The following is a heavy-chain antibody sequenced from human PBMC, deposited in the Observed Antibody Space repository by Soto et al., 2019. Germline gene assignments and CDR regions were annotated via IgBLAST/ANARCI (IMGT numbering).Heavy chain of an antibody. J-gene: IGHJ6*02. CDR2: ISGSGGSA. CDR3: VRWSVGATGYYYGMDV. Sequence: PGGSLRLSCAASGFTFSSYAMSWVRQAPGKGLEWVSAISGSGGSAYYADSVKGRFTISRDNSKNTLYLQMSSLRAEDTAVYYCVRWSVGATGYYYGMDVWGQGTTVTVSS. D-gene: IGHD1-26*01. V-gene: IGHV3-23*01. CDR1: GFTFSSYA.